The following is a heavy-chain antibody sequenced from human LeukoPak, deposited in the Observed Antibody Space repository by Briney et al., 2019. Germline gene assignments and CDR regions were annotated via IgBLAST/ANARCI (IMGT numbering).Heavy chain of an antibody. D-gene: IGHD4-17*01. Sequence: ASVKVSCKASGYTFTSYGIGWVRQAPGQGLEWMGWISAYNGNTNYAQKLQGRVTITADKSTSTAYMELSSLRSEDTAVYYCARDDYGDYRFDYWGQGTLVTVSS. CDR1: GYTFTSYG. CDR3: ARDDYGDYRFDY. CDR2: ISAYNGNT. J-gene: IGHJ4*02. V-gene: IGHV1-18*01.